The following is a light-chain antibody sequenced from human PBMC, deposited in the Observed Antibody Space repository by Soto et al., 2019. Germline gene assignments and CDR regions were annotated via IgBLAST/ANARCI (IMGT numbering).Light chain of an antibody. CDR2: DVR. V-gene: IGLV2-14*03. J-gene: IGLJ2*01. CDR3: DSTTTGSTVL. Sequence: QSALTQPSSMSGSPGQSITISCTGTSSDIGAYEHVSWYQQRPGRAPKVLIYDVRIRPSEVSNRFYGSKSGETASLTISGQQAEDEAVYYCDSTTTGSTVLFGGGTKLTV. CDR1: SSDIGAYEH.